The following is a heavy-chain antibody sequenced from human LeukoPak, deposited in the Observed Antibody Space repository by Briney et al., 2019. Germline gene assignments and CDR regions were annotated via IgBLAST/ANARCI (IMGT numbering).Heavy chain of an antibody. J-gene: IGHJ3*02. V-gene: IGHV4-39*01. CDR2: IYNSANT. Sequence: SETLSLTCTVSGDSISSSSYCWDWIRQPPGKGLEWIGNIYNSANTHYNPSLKTRITMSVDTSKNQFSLKLNSVTAADTGIYYCARHSRSAYTGYENAFDIWGQGTMVTDSS. D-gene: IGHD3-16*01. CDR1: GDSISSSSYC. CDR3: ARHSRSAYTGYENAFDI.